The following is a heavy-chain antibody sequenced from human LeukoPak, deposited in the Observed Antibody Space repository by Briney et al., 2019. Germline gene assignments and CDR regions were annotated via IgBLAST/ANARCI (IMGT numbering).Heavy chain of an antibody. CDR2: ISYDGSNK. J-gene: IGHJ1*01. D-gene: IGHD6-13*01. CDR3: ARDREAAGTGYFQH. V-gene: IGHV3-30-3*01. Sequence: GGSLRLSCAASGFTFSSYAMHWVRQAPGKGLEWVAVISYDGSNKYYADSVKGRFTISRDNSKNTLYLQMNSPRAEDTAVYYCARDREAAGTGYFQHWGQGTLVTVSS. CDR1: GFTFSSYA.